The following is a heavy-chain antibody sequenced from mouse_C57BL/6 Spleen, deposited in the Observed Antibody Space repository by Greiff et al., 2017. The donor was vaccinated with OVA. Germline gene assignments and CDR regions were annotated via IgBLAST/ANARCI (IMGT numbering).Heavy chain of an antibody. CDR2: ILPGSGST. CDR1: GYTFTGYW. D-gene: IGHD1-1*01. Sequence: VKLMESGAELMKPGASVKLSCKATGYTFTGYWIEWVKQRPGHGLEWIGEILPGSGSTNYNEKFKGKATFTADTSSNTAYMQLSSLTTEDSAIYYSARQGDYYGSSLFAYWGQGTLVTVSA. V-gene: IGHV1-9*01. CDR3: ARQGDYYGSSLFAY. J-gene: IGHJ3*01.